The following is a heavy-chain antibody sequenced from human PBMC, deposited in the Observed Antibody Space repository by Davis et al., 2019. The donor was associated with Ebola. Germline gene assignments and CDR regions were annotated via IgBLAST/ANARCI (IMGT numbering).Heavy chain of an antibody. V-gene: IGHV3-7*03. CDR1: GFTFTSYL. CDR2: IKQDGSAK. Sequence: GGSLRLPCAASGFTFTSYLMIWVRQAPGKGLEWVANIKQDGSAKYYVDSVKGRFTITRDNAKNSLYLQMNSLKTEDTAVYYCTSATNLIDYWGQGTLVTVSS. CDR3: TSATNLIDY. D-gene: IGHD5-12*01. J-gene: IGHJ4*02.